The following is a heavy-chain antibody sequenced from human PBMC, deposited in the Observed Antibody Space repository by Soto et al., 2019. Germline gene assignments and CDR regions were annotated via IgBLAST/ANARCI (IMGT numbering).Heavy chain of an antibody. D-gene: IGHD6-25*01. CDR3: ARDESPYGYYSHSYGMDV. Sequence: QVQLVESGGGVVQPGRSLRLSCAASGFAFSSDGMHWVRQAPGKGLEWVALIWYDGSNMYYADSVKGRFTISRDNSKNMQFLKMNSLRAEDTAVYFCARDESPYGYYSHSYGMDVWGQGTTVSVSS. J-gene: IGHJ6*02. CDR2: IWYDGSNM. V-gene: IGHV3-33*01. CDR1: GFAFSSDG.